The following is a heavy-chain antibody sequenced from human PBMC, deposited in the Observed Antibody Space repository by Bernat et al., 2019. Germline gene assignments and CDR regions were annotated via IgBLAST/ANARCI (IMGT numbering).Heavy chain of an antibody. CDR3: ARDSSSWYWGALSWFDP. Sequence: QVQLQESGPGLVKPSETLSLTCTVSGGSISSHYWSWIRQPPGKGLEWIGYIYYSGSTNYNPSLKSRVTISVDTSKNQFSLKLSSVTAADTAVYYCARDSSSWYWGALSWFDPWGQGTLVTVSS. CDR2: IYYSGST. D-gene: IGHD6-13*01. CDR1: GGSISSHY. J-gene: IGHJ5*02. V-gene: IGHV4-59*11.